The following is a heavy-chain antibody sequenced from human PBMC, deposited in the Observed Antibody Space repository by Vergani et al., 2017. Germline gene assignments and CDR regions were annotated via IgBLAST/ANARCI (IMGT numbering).Heavy chain of an antibody. CDR1: GFSFTTYA. Sequence: EVQLLESGGSLKQPAGSLSLSCAASGFSFTTYAMSGVRQAPGKGLEWVSTINTNGDYTRYGDSVKGRFTISRNNSKSTLYLQMNSLRAEDTAIYYCTKEGCNYWFDSWGQGTLVIVS. CDR2: INTNGDYT. CDR3: TKEGCNYWFDS. V-gene: IGHV3-23*01. J-gene: IGHJ5*01. D-gene: IGHD2/OR15-2a*01.